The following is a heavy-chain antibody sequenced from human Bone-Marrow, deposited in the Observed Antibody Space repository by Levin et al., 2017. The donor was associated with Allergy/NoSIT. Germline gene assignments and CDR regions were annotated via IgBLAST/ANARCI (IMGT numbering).Heavy chain of an antibody. CDR3: VSGIIGDVRVAHKEAFDV. V-gene: IGHV3-21*01. D-gene: IGHD2/OR15-2a*01. CDR2: ISSDSSDL. J-gene: IGHJ3*01. Sequence: KSGGSLRLSCIVSGCTFSDYSIYWVRQAPGKGLEWISSISSDSSDLYYADSVKGRFTISRDNAKNSLNLQVSSLRAEDTAVYHCVSGIIGDVRVAHKEAFDVWGQGTMVTVSS. CDR1: GCTFSDYS.